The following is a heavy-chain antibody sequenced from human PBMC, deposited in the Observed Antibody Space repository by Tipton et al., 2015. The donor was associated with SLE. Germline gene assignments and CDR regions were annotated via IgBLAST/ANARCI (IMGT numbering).Heavy chain of an antibody. J-gene: IGHJ5*02. CDR1: GFTFSSYG. CDR2: ISYDGSNK. CDR3: AKEPPELRPLFDP. Sequence: SLRLSCSASGFTFSSYGMHWVRQAPGKGLEWVAVISYDGSNKYYADSVKGRFTISRDNSKNTLYLQMNSLRAEDTAVYYCAKEPPELRPLFDPWGQGTLVTVSS. D-gene: IGHD1-7*01. V-gene: IGHV3-30*18.